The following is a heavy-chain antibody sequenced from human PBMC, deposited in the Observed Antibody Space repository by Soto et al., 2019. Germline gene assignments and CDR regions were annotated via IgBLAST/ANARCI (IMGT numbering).Heavy chain of an antibody. Sequence: PGGSLRLSCAAYGFTFSNAWMTWVRQAPGKGLEWVVRIKSKTDGGTTEYAAPVKGRFTISRDDSKNTVYLQMNSLKTEDTDVYYCTTDFSFWGLGTLVTVSS. CDR1: GFTFSNAW. CDR2: IKSKTDGGTT. D-gene: IGHD3-16*02. J-gene: IGHJ4*02. CDR3: TTDFSF. V-gene: IGHV3-15*01.